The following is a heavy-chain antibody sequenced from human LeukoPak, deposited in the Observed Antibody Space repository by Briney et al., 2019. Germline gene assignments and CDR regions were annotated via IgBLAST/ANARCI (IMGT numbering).Heavy chain of an antibody. V-gene: IGHV3-48*03. CDR3: ARVYSSGWSY. Sequence: GGSLRLSCAASGFIFSTYEMNWVRQAPGKGLEWVSYIISSGSTIYYADSVKGRFTISRDNAKKSLYLQMNNLRAEDAAVYYCARVYSSGWSYWGQGTLVTVSS. CDR1: GFIFSTYE. D-gene: IGHD6-19*01. CDR2: IISSGSTI. J-gene: IGHJ4*02.